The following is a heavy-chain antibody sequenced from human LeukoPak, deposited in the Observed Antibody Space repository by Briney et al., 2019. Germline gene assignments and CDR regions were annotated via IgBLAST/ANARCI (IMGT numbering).Heavy chain of an antibody. D-gene: IGHD3-22*01. CDR2: ISAYNGNT. V-gene: IGHV1-18*01. CDR1: GYTFTSYG. J-gene: IGHJ6*03. CDR3: ARVDYYDSSPDYYYYYMDV. Sequence: ASVKVSCKASGYTFTSYGISWVRQAPGQGLEWMGWISAYNGNTNYAQKLLGRVTMTTDTSTSTAYMELRSLRSDDTAVYYCARVDYYDSSPDYYYYYMDVWGKGTTVTVSS.